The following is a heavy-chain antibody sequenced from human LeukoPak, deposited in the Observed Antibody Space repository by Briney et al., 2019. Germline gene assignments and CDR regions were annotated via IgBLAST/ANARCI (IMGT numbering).Heavy chain of an antibody. V-gene: IGHV3-23*01. CDR1: GFTFSSYA. J-gene: IGHJ5*02. CDR3: AKSRLGGSRNWFDP. D-gene: IGHD2-15*01. CDR2: IRGSGGST. Sequence: GGSLRLSCAASGFTFSSYAMSSVRQAPRKGLQWVSAIRGSGGSTYYADSVKGRFTISRDNSKDTLYLQMNSLRAEDTAVYYCAKSRLGGSRNWFDPWGQGTLVTVSS.